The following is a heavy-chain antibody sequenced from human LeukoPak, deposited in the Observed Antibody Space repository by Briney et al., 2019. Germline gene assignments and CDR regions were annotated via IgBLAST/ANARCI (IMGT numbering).Heavy chain of an antibody. CDR2: INPNSGGT. D-gene: IGHD6-19*01. CDR3: ARDRDRGHSGEAGTNWFDP. J-gene: IGHJ5*02. V-gene: IGHV1-2*02. CDR1: GYTFTGYY. Sequence: ASVKVSCKASGYTFTGYYMHWVRQAPGQGLEWMGWINPNSGGTNYAQKFQGRVTMTRDTSISTAYMELSRLRSDDTAVYYCARDRDRGHSGEAGTNWFDPWGQGTLVTVSS.